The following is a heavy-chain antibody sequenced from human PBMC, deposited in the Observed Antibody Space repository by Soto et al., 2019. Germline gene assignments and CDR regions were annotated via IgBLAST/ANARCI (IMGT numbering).Heavy chain of an antibody. CDR2: LYGNSGGI. CDR3: AKGGVIATFGGVIVPYYFDS. D-gene: IGHD3-16*02. V-gene: IGHV3-23*01. CDR1: GFTFGSYA. Sequence: PGGSLRLSCAASGFTFGSYAMTWVRQAPGKGLESVAGLYGNSGGIQYADSVRGRFTIFRDNSKDTLYLQMNNLRAEDTALYYCAKGGVIATFGGVIVPYYFDSWGQGTPVTVSS. J-gene: IGHJ4*02.